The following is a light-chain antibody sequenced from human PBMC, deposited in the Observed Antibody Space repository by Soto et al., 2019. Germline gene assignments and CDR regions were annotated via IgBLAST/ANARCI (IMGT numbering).Light chain of an antibody. Sequence: IVLTQSPGTLSLSPGERATLSCWASQSVRNDYLAWYQQKPGQAPRLLIYGVSARATGIPDRFSGSGSGTDFTRTISRLELEDFAVYYCQQYGTSSYTFGQGTKLEIK. J-gene: IGKJ2*01. CDR1: QSVRNDY. V-gene: IGKV3-20*01. CDR3: QQYGTSSYT. CDR2: GVS.